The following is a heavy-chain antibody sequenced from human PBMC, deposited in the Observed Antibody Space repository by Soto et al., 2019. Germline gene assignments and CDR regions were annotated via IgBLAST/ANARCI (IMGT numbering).Heavy chain of an antibody. V-gene: IGHV2-5*02. Sequence: SGPTLVNPTETLTLTCSFSGFSLTRNGMGVAWIRQPPGKALEWLAVIFWDDIQRYSPSLKSRLTITKDTSKNQVVLTMTNMDPVDTATYFCAHRPRSGSYFPLWGQGTPVTVSS. CDR3: AHRPRSGSYFPL. CDR1: GFSLTRNGMG. J-gene: IGHJ1*01. D-gene: IGHD1-26*01. CDR2: IFWDDIQ.